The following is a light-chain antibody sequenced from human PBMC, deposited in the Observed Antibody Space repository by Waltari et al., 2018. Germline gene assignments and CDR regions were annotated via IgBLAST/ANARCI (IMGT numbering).Light chain of an antibody. CDR2: RAS. Sequence: EFVLTQSQGTLSLSPGERATLSCRASQSVSSSYLVWYQHKPGQAPRLLIYRASTSATGIPDGISGSGSGTDFSLIISRLEPGDFAVYDCQQHDTSRTFGQGTKVEIK. J-gene: IGKJ1*01. CDR1: QSVSSSY. CDR3: QQHDTSRT. V-gene: IGKV3-20*01.